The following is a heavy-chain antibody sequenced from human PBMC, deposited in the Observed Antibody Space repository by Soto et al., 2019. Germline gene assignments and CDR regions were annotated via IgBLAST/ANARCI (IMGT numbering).Heavy chain of an antibody. CDR1: GFTFSSYA. CDR3: AKDGLRFLEWLYYFDY. V-gene: IGHV3-23*01. Sequence: GSLRLSCAASGFTFSSYAMSWVRQAPGKGLEWVSAISGSGGSTYYAGSVKGRFTISRDNSKNTLYLQMNSLRAEDTAVYYCAKDGLRFLEWLYYFDYWGQGTLVTVSS. J-gene: IGHJ4*02. CDR2: ISGSGGST. D-gene: IGHD3-3*01.